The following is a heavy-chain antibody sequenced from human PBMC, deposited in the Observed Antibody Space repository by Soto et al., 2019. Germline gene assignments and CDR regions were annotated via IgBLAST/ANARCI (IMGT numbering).Heavy chain of an antibody. Sequence: EVQLVESGGGLVKPGGSLRLSCAASGFTFSSYSMNWVRQAPGKGLEWVSSISSSSSYIYYADSVKGRFTISRDNAKKYLYLQMNSLRAEDTAVYYCASHPRGSSTYWYYFDYWGQGPLVTVSS. CDR1: GFTFSSYS. J-gene: IGHJ4*02. CDR3: ASHPRGSSTYWYYFDY. D-gene: IGHD2-2*01. CDR2: ISSSSSYI. V-gene: IGHV3-21*01.